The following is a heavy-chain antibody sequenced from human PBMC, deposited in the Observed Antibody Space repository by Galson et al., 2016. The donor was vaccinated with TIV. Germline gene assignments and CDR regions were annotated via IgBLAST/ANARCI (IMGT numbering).Heavy chain of an antibody. V-gene: IGHV4-30-4*01. CDR2: IYHSGRT. CDR1: GGSIYSGDYY. CDR3: ASFFAAVPPVLGYFDS. J-gene: IGHJ4*02. D-gene: IGHD3-3*01. Sequence: LTCTVSGGSIYSGDYYWSWIRQPPGKGLEWIGYIYHSGRTYYNPSLQSRLSMSVDTSRNQFSLRLSSLTAADTAVYYCASFFAAVPPVLGYFDSWGQGTLVPVSS.